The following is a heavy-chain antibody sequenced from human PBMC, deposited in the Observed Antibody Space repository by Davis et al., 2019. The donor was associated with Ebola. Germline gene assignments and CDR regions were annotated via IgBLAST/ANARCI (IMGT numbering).Heavy chain of an antibody. D-gene: IGHD3-16*01. Sequence: PGGSLRLSCTDSVITFSSYAMTWVRQAPGKGLEWVSAISGSGGSTYYADSVKGRFTISRDNSKDSLYLQMNSLRAEDTAVYYCARDAWGSYGFDYWGQGTLVTVSS. CDR2: ISGSGGST. CDR1: VITFSSYA. J-gene: IGHJ4*02. V-gene: IGHV3-23*01. CDR3: ARDAWGSYGFDY.